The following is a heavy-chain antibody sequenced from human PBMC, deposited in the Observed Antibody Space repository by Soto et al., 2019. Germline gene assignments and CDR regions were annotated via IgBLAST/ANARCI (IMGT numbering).Heavy chain of an antibody. CDR2: ISAYNGNT. D-gene: IGHD3-9*01. Sequence: QVQLVQSGAEVKKPGASVKVSCKASGYTFTSYGISWVRQAPGQGLEWMGWISAYNGNTNYAQKLQGRVTMTTDTSTSTPHLELVRLRSAAPAVYYCARVPSYYALLTGYHDWYFDLWGRGTLVPVSS. CDR3: ARVPSYYALLTGYHDWYFDL. J-gene: IGHJ2*01. V-gene: IGHV1-18*01. CDR1: GYTFTSYG.